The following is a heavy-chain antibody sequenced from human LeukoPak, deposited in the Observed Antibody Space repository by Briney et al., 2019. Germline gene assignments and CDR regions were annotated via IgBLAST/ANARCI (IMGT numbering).Heavy chain of an antibody. CDR1: GFTFSNYA. V-gene: IGHV3-23*01. CDR3: AKLGDRSGYPAGDY. D-gene: IGHD3-3*01. Sequence: PGGSLRLSCAASGFTFSNYAMTWVRQAPGKGLEWVSVISGSGGSTYYADSVKGRFTISRDNSKNTLYLQTNSLRAEDTAVYYCAKLGDRSGYPAGDYWGQGTLVTVPS. CDR2: ISGSGGST. J-gene: IGHJ4*02.